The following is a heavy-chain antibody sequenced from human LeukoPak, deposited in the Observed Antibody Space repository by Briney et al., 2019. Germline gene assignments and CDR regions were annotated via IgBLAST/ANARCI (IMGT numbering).Heavy chain of an antibody. CDR1: GYTFTSYG. J-gene: IGHJ3*02. CDR2: ISAYNGNT. CDR3: ARDFDDFWSGYYLGDAFDI. Sequence: ASVKVSCKASGYTFTSYGISWVRQAPGQGLEWMGWISAYNGNTNYAQKLQGRVTMTTDTSTSTAYMELRSLRAEDTAVYYCARDFDDFWSGYYLGDAFDIWGQGTMVTVSS. V-gene: IGHV1-18*01. D-gene: IGHD3-3*01.